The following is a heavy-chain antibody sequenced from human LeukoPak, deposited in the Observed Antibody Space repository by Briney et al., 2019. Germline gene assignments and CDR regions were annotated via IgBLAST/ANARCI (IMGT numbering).Heavy chain of an antibody. D-gene: IGHD3-10*01. V-gene: IGHV3-21*01. J-gene: IGHJ4*02. CDR2: ISSSSSYI. CDR3: ARPGYRSGSYYYY. CDR1: GFTFSSYS. Sequence: PGGSLRLSCAASGFTFSSYSMNWVRQAPGKGLEWVSSISSSSSYIYYADSVKGRFTISRDNAKNSLYLQMNSLRAEDTAVYYCARPGYRSGSYYYYWGQGTLVTVSS.